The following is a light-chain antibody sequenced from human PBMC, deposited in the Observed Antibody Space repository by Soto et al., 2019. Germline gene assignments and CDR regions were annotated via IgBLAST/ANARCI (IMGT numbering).Light chain of an antibody. CDR3: CSYATGSTYI. J-gene: IGLJ1*01. CDR2: EGN. CDR1: SSDVGTYNL. Sequence: QSALTQPASVSGSPGQSITISCTGTSSDVGTYNLVSWYQQHPGEAPKLIIYEGNQRPSGVSNRFPGSRSGNTASLTISGLQAEDEADYFCCSYATGSTYIFGTGTKLTVL. V-gene: IGLV2-23*01.